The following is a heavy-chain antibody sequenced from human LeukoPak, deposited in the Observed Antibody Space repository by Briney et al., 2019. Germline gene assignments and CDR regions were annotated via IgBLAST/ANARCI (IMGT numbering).Heavy chain of an antibody. CDR1: GGSFSISA. V-gene: IGHV1-69*01. Sequence: GASVKVSCKAPGGSFSISAITWVRQARGQGLEWMGGIIPLFGTANYAQKFRGRVTFTADGPTSTAYMDLSSLTSDHTAVYYCGIGHGGNAPIDYWGQGTLVTVSS. CDR2: IIPLFGTA. D-gene: IGHD4-23*01. J-gene: IGHJ4*02. CDR3: GIGHGGNAPIDY.